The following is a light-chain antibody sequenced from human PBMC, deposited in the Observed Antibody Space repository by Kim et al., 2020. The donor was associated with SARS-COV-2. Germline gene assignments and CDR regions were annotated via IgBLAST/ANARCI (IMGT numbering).Light chain of an antibody. CDR3: HQTYNTYPYS. J-gene: IGKJ2*01. V-gene: IGKV1-39*01. CDR2: AAS. CDR1: QSISGF. Sequence: DVQMTQSPSSLSASVGDRVTITCRASQSISGFLNWYQHKPGKAPKLLIYAASNLESGVPSRFGGSGSGTDFTLTISSLQPEDFATYYSHQTYNTYPYSFGQGTKREI.